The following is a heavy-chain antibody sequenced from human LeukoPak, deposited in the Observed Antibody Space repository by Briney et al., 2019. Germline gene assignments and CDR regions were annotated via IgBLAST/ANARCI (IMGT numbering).Heavy chain of an antibody. CDR1: GFTFSSYS. CDR2: ISSSSSTI. Sequence: GGSLRLSCAASGFTFSSYSMNWVRQAPGKGLEWVSYISSSSSTIYYADSVKGRFTISRDNAKNSLYLQMNSLRAEDTAVYYCASPPYSSGWYPAEYFQHWGQGTLVTVSS. V-gene: IGHV3-48*04. CDR3: ASPPYSSGWYPAEYFQH. J-gene: IGHJ1*01. D-gene: IGHD6-19*01.